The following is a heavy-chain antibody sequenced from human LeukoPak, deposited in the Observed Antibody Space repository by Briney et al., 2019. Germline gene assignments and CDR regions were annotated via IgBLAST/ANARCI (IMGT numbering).Heavy chain of an antibody. CDR2: ISLTGGST. D-gene: IGHD6-6*01. Sequence: GGSLRLSCAASGFTFSNYAMSWVRQAPGKGLEWVSIISLTGGSTYYADSVKGRFTISRDNSKNTLYLHINSLRAKDTARYYCVRRGSYFDYWGQGTLVAVSS. CDR1: GFTFSNYA. V-gene: IGHV3-23*01. J-gene: IGHJ4*02. CDR3: VRRGSYFDY.